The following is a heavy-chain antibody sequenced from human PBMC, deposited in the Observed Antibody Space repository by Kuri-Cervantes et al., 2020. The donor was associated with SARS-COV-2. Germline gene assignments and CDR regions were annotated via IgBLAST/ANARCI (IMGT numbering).Heavy chain of an antibody. CDR2: INHTGSA. D-gene: IGHD3-3*02. J-gene: IGHJ4*02. Sequence: SQTLSLTCGVYGGSFSDYYWTWIRQPPMKGLEWIGEINHTGSATYNPSLKSRVTISVDTSRNLFSLKLTSVTAADTAIYYCARHYAFDKFHKWGQGTLVTVSS. CDR3: ARHYAFDKFHK. V-gene: IGHV4-34*01. CDR1: GGSFSDYY.